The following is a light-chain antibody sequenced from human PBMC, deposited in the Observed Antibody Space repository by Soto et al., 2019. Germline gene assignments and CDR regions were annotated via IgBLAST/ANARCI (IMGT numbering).Light chain of an antibody. CDR2: GNS. Sequence: QSVLTQPPSVSGAPGQRVTISCTGSSSNIGAGYDVHWYQQLPETAPKLLIYGNSNRPSGVSDRFSGSKSGTSASLAITGLQAEDEADYYCQSYDSSLSGYVVFGGGTTVTVL. J-gene: IGLJ2*01. CDR1: SSNIGAGYD. CDR3: QSYDSSLSGYVV. V-gene: IGLV1-40*01.